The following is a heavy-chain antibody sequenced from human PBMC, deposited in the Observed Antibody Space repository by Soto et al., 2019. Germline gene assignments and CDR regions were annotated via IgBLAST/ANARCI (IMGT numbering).Heavy chain of an antibody. CDR3: APLVIAASWSRDV. Sequence: QVQLVQSGAEVKKPGSSVKVSCKASGGSFSSHAITWVRQAPGQGLEWMGGITPIFGTPTYAQKFQGRVTITEDEWTKTDSLELSSLRSDDTAVYYCAPLVIAASWSRDVWGHGTTVTVSS. D-gene: IGHD6-13*01. V-gene: IGHV1-69*01. CDR1: GGSFSSHA. CDR2: ITPIFGTP. J-gene: IGHJ6*02.